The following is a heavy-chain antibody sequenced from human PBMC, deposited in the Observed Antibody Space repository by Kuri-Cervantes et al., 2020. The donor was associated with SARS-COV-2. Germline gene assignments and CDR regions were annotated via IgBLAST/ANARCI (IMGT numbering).Heavy chain of an antibody. J-gene: IGHJ4*01. D-gene: IGHD3-22*01. CDR1: GGSFSGYY. V-gene: IGHV4-34*01. CDR3: ARGVGTMIVGTTGGFYFDY. CDR2: INHRGST. Sequence: SQTLSLTCAVYGGSFSGYYWSWIRQPPGKGLEGIGEINHRGSTNYNPSLKSRVIISVDTSKNQFSLKVSSVTAADTAVYYPARGVGTMIVGTTGGFYFDYWGQGTLVTVSS.